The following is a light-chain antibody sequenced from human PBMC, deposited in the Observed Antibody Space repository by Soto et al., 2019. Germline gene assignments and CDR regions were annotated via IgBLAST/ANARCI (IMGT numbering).Light chain of an antibody. CDR1: SGRIATNY. J-gene: IGLJ2*01. Sequence: NFMLTQPHSVSASPGKTVTISCTGSSGRIATNYVQWYQQRPGSAPTTVIYEDTRRPSGVPDRFSGSIDTSSNSASLTISGLKTEDEADYYCQSYESTKVIFGGGTKLTVL. V-gene: IGLV6-57*02. CDR2: EDT. CDR3: QSYESTKVI.